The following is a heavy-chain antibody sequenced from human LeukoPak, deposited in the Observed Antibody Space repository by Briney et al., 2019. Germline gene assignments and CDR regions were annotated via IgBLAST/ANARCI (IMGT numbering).Heavy chain of an antibody. J-gene: IGHJ4*02. Sequence: GGSLRLSCAASGFTFSSYGMHWVRQAPGKGLEWVAVISYDGSNKYYADSVKGRFTISRDNSKNTLYLQMNSLRVEDTAVYYCASVWRALGYTIDYWGQGTQVAVSS. CDR1: GFTFSSYG. V-gene: IGHV3-30*03. CDR2: ISYDGSNK. CDR3: ASVWRALGYTIDY. D-gene: IGHD5-18*01.